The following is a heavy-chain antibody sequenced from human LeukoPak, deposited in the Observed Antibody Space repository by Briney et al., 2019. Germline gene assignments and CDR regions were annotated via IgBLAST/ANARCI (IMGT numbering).Heavy chain of an antibody. V-gene: IGHV1-69*05. Sequence: ASVKVSCKASGGTFSSYAISLVRQAPGQGLEWMGRIIPIFGTANYAQKFQGRVTITTDESTSTAYMELSSLRSEDTAVYYCARARYDFWSGYYPFDYWGQGTLVTVSS. D-gene: IGHD3-3*01. CDR2: IIPIFGTA. CDR3: ARARYDFWSGYYPFDY. J-gene: IGHJ4*02. CDR1: GGTFSSYA.